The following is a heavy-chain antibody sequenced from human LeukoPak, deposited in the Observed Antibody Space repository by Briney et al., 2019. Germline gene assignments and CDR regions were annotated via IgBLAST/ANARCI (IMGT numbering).Heavy chain of an antibody. D-gene: IGHD3-22*01. J-gene: IGHJ4*02. Sequence: SETLSLTCTVSGGSNSSSSYYWGWIRQPPGKGLEWIGSIYYSGSTYYNPSLKSRVTISVDTSKNQFSLKLSSVTAADTAVYYCAMSPDYYDSSGYPLDYWGQGTLVTVSS. CDR2: IYYSGST. V-gene: IGHV4-39*07. CDR1: GGSNSSSSYY. CDR3: AMSPDYYDSSGYPLDY.